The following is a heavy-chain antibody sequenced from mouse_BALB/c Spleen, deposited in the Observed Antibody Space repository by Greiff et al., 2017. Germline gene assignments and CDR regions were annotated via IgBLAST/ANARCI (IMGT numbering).Heavy chain of an antibody. Sequence: VQLQQSGAELAKPGASVKMSCKASGYTFTSYWMHWVKQRPGQGLEWIGYINPSTGYTEYNQKFKDKATLTADKSSSTAYMQLSSLTSEDSAVYYCARLGVRFAYWGQGTLVTVSA. V-gene: IGHV1-7*01. CDR2: INPSTGYT. J-gene: IGHJ3*01. D-gene: IGHD2-14*01. CDR3: ARLGVRFAY. CDR1: GYTFTSYW.